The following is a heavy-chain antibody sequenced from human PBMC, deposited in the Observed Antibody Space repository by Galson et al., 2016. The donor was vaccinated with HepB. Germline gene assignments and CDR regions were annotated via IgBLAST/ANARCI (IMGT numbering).Heavy chain of an antibody. CDR3: ARDPARDCSGGFCYSNPDYNGMDV. CDR2: ITSSSNYR. J-gene: IGHJ6*02. D-gene: IGHD2-15*01. Sequence: SLRLSCAASRFTFSSYSLNWVRQAPGKGLEWISSITSSSNYRYYADSVKGLFTIYGENTKNSLYRQMNSLRAEDTAVYYCARDPARDCSGGFCYSNPDYNGMDVCGQGTTVIVSS. V-gene: IGHV3-21*01. CDR1: RFTFSSYS.